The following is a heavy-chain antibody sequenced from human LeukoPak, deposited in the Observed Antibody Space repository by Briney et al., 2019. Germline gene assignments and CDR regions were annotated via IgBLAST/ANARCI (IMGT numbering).Heavy chain of an antibody. Sequence: GGSLRLSCAASGFTISTYWMIWVRHAPGKGLECVANIKPDGREKNYVDSVKGRFTVSRDNSRNSLFLQMNNLRAEDTAVYYCASGHGWHFDLWGRGTLVTVSS. J-gene: IGHJ2*01. CDR3: ASGHGWHFDL. CDR1: GFTISTYW. CDR2: IKPDGREK. V-gene: IGHV3-7*01.